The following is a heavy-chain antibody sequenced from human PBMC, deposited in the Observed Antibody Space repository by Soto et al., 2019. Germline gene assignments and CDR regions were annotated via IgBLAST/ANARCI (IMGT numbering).Heavy chain of an antibody. CDR2: IIPIFGTA. Sequence: GASVKVSCKASGGTFSSYAISWVRQAPGQGLEWMGGIIPIFGTANYAQKFQGRVTITADESTSTAYMELSSLRSEDTAVYYCARDLFNTGTYRPDYYDSSGYYSLSWGQGTLVTVSS. CDR1: GGTFSSYA. V-gene: IGHV1-69*13. D-gene: IGHD3-22*01. CDR3: ARDLFNTGTYRPDYYDSSGYYSLS. J-gene: IGHJ5*02.